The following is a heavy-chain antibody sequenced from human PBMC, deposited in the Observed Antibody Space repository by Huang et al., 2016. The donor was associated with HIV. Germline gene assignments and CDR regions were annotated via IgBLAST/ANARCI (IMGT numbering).Heavy chain of an antibody. CDR3: ARGMAATRDFDY. CDR2: INYSGTT. J-gene: IGHJ4*02. D-gene: IGHD6-25*01. Sequence: QVQLQQWGAGLLRPSETLSLTCAVYGGSFSGFYWSWIRQPPGKGLEWIGEINYSGTTSYNPSFKSRVNMSRDTSKSQFSLKLISVTAADTAVYYCARGMAATRDFDYWGQGILVTVSS. V-gene: IGHV4-34*02. CDR1: GGSFSGFY.